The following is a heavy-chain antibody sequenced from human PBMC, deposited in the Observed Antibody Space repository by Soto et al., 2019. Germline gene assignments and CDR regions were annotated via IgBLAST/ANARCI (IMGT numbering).Heavy chain of an antibody. V-gene: IGHV4-31*03. Sequence: QVQLQESGPGLVKPSQTLSLTCNVSGDSINNGGHYWSWIRQPPGKGLEWIGFIYYSGTTYYNPSLKRRVTISVHTSKIQFSLKLNSVTAADTAVYYCARSAVGATKSGFDSWGQGTLVTVSS. D-gene: IGHD1-26*01. J-gene: IGHJ4*02. CDR1: GDSINNGGHY. CDR3: ARSAVGATKSGFDS. CDR2: IYYSGTT.